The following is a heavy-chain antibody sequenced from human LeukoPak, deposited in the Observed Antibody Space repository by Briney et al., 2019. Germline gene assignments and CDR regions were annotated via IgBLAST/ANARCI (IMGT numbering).Heavy chain of an antibody. Sequence: PGRSLRLSCAASEFTFSSYGMHWVRQAPGKGLEWVAVISYDGSNKYYADFVKGRFTISRDNSKNTLYLQMNSLRAEDTAVYYCAKRTSTWFDPWGQGTLVTVSS. CDR2: ISYDGSNK. V-gene: IGHV3-30*18. CDR3: AKRTSTWFDP. CDR1: EFTFSSYG. J-gene: IGHJ5*02.